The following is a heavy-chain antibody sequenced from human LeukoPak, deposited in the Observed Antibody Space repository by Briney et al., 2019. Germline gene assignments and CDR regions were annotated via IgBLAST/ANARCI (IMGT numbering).Heavy chain of an antibody. J-gene: IGHJ4*02. D-gene: IGHD3-16*01. Sequence: ASVKVSCKASGYTFTGYYMHWVRQAPGQGLEWMGWINPNSGGTNYAQKFQGRVTMTRDTSISTAYMELSRLRSDDTAVYYCARVVYYDYVWGSFSYWGQGTLATVSS. CDR3: ARVVYYDYVWGSFSY. V-gene: IGHV1-2*02. CDR1: GYTFTGYY. CDR2: INPNSGGT.